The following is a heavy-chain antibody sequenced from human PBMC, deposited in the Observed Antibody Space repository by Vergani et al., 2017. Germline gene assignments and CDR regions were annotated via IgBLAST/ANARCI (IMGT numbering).Heavy chain of an antibody. Sequence: QVQLVQSGAEVKKPGSSVKVSCKASGGTFSSYAISWVRQAPGQGLEWMGGIIPIFRTANYAQKFQGRVTITADESTSTAYMALSSLRSEDTAVYYCASPGFDLMVYGRHYYYYGMDVWGQGTTVTVAS. CDR3: ASPGFDLMVYGRHYYYYGMDV. CDR2: IIPIFRTA. D-gene: IGHD2-8*01. J-gene: IGHJ6*02. CDR1: GGTFSSYA. V-gene: IGHV1-69*01.